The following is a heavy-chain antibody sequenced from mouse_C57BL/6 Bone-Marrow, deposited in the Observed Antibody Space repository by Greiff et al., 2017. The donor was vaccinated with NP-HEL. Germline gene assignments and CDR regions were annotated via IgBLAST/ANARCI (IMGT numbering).Heavy chain of an antibody. CDR1: GFSLTSYA. J-gene: IGHJ4*01. D-gene: IGHD1-1*01. V-gene: IGHV2-9-1*01. CDR3: ARIHDDGSREDYAMDY. CDR2: IWTGGGT. Sequence: QVQLKESGPGLVAPSQSLSITCTVSGFSLTSYAISWVRQPPGKGLEWLGVIWTGGGTNYNSDLKYRLSISKDNSKSQVILKMNSLQPDDTARYYGARIHDDGSREDYAMDYWGQGTSLTVSS.